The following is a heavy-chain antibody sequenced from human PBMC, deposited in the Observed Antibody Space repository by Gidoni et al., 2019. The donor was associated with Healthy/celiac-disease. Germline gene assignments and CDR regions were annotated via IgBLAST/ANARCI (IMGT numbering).Heavy chain of an antibody. CDR2: INPTSGGT. Sequence: QVQLVQSGAEVKKPGASVKVSCKASGYTFTGYYMHWVRQAPGQGLEWMGWINPTSGGTTYAQKFQGRVTMTRDTSISTAYMELSRLRSDATAVYYCARVVVPAAIWFDPWGQGTLVTVSS. V-gene: IGHV1-2*02. D-gene: IGHD2-2*01. J-gene: IGHJ5*02. CDR1: GYTFTGYY. CDR3: ARVVVPAAIWFDP.